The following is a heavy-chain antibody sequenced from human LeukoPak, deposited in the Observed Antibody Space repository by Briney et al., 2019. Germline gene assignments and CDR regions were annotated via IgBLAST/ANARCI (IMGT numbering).Heavy chain of an antibody. Sequence: ASVKVPCKASGYTFTSYYMHWVRRAPGQGLEWMGIINPSGGSTSYAQKFRGRVTMTRDMSTSTAYMELSSLRSEDTAVYYCARGGNYDDSFDYWGQGTLVTVSS. V-gene: IGHV1-46*01. CDR3: ARGGNYDDSFDY. CDR1: GYTFTSYY. J-gene: IGHJ4*02. D-gene: IGHD1-7*01. CDR2: INPSGGST.